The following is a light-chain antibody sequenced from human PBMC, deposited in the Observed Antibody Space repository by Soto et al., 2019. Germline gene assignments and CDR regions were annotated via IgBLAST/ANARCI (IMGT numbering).Light chain of an antibody. CDR3: QQYNNWPPWT. Sequence: EIVLTQSPGTLSLSTGDRGTFSCRASQSVTSRYIAWYQQKPGQAPRLLFFGASIRDTGIPARFSGSGSETEFTLTISSLQSEDSAVYYCQQYNNWPPWTFGQVTKVDIK. CDR1: QSVTSRY. J-gene: IGKJ1*01. V-gene: IGKV3D-15*01. CDR2: GAS.